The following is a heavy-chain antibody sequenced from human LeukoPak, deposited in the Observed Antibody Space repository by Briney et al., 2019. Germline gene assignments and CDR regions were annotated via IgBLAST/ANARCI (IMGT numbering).Heavy chain of an antibody. J-gene: IGHJ4*02. CDR3: VRGDRRDF. CDR1: RFTFNTDT. Sequence: GGSLRLSCAASRFTFNTDTMSWVRQAPGKGLEWLSSISSSSSSKYYADSVRGRFIISRDNAKNSLYLRMNSLRAEATAVYYCVRGDRRDFWGQGTLVTVSS. V-gene: IGHV3-21*01. D-gene: IGHD2-21*02. CDR2: ISSSSSSK.